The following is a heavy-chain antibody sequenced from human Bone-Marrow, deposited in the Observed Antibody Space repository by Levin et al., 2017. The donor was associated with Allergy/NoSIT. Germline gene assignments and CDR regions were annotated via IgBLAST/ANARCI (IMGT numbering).Heavy chain of an antibody. D-gene: IGHD2/OR15-2a*01. CDR3: AKRNSINFLSFFAS. V-gene: IGHV4-39*01. CDR1: GGFVSSSSHY. Sequence: SETLSLTCTVSGGFVSSSSHYWGWIRQPPGKGLEWIGDIYYLGTTSYNPSLRGRVAMSVATSKNQFSLDLRSVTAADTAVYYCAKRNSINFLSFFASWGQGILVTVSS. J-gene: IGHJ4*02. CDR2: IYYLGTT.